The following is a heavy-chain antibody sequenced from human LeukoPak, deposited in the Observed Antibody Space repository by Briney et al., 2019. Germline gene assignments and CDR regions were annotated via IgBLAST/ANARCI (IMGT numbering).Heavy chain of an antibody. CDR2: ISSSSNTM. J-gene: IGHJ4*02. Sequence: TGGSLRLSCAVSGFTFSSYSMNWVRQAPGKGLEWVSYISSSSNTMYYADSMKGRFTISRDNAKNLLYLQMNSLRAEDTAVYYCARVGLDTHPDTYWGQGTLVTVSS. D-gene: IGHD5-18*01. V-gene: IGHV3-48*04. CDR1: GFTFSSYS. CDR3: ARVGLDTHPDTY.